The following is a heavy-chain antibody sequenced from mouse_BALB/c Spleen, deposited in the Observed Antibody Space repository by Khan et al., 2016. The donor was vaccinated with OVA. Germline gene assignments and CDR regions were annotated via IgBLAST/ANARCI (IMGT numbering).Heavy chain of an antibody. CDR3: ARGGYCPGFAY. D-gene: IGHD2-3*01. Sequence: EVQLQQSGAELVRPGALVKLSCKASGFNIKDYYMHWVKQRPEQGLVWIGRIDPENGDTIYDPKFQGKATITSDTSSNTAYLQLSSLTSEDTAVYYWARGGYCPGFAYWGQGTLVTVSA. J-gene: IGHJ3*01. CDR2: IDPENGDT. V-gene: IGHV14-1*02. CDR1: GFNIKDYY.